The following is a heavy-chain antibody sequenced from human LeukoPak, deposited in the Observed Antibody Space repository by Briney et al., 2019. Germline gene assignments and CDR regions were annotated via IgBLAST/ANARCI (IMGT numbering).Heavy chain of an antibody. CDR3: ARVMGMYSSSWPFDY. D-gene: IGHD6-13*01. Sequence: GGSLRLSCVASGFYFGGHAMHWLRQAPGKGLEWVAYITYGSDTIYYADSVKGRFTISRDNAKNSLYLQMNSLRAEDTAVYYCARVMGMYSSSWPFDYWGQGTLVTVSS. CDR1: GFYFGGHA. CDR2: ITYGSDTI. V-gene: IGHV3-48*01. J-gene: IGHJ4*02.